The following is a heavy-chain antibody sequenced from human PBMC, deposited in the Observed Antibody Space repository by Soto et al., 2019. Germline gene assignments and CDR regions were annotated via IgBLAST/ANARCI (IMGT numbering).Heavy chain of an antibody. CDR1: GGSISSGGYY. Sequence: LSLTCTVSGGSISSGGYYWSWIRQHPGKGLEWIGYIYYSGSTYYNPSLKSRVTISVDTSKNQFSLKLSSVTAADTAVYYCARDGEAGDGFDYWGQGTLVTVSS. CDR3: ARDGEAGDGFDY. CDR2: IYYSGST. D-gene: IGHD7-27*01. V-gene: IGHV4-31*03. J-gene: IGHJ4*02.